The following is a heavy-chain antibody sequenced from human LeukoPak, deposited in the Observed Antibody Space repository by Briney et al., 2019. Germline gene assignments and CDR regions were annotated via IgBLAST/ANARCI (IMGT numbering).Heavy chain of an antibody. D-gene: IGHD3-10*01. Sequence: ASVKVSCKASGYTFTAYHMHWVRQAPGQGLEWMGCINPNSGDTNYAQRFQGRVTMTRDTSITTAYMELSSLRSDDTAVYYCARELYGSGTYGFDYWGQGTLVTVSS. J-gene: IGHJ4*02. CDR3: ARELYGSGTYGFDY. CDR1: GYTFTAYH. V-gene: IGHV1-2*02. CDR2: INPNSGDT.